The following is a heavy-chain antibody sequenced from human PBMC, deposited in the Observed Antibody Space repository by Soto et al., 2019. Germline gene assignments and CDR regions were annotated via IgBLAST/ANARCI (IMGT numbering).Heavy chain of an antibody. CDR2: INHSGST. Sequence: QVQLQQWGAGLLKPSETLSLTCAVYGGSFSGYYWSWIRQPPGKGLEWIEEINHSGSTNYNPSLKSRVTISVDTSKNQFSLKLSSVTAADTAVYYCARLEGSYYYMDVWGKGTTVTVSS. J-gene: IGHJ6*03. CDR3: ARLEGSYYYMDV. CDR1: GGSFSGYY. D-gene: IGHD3-3*01. V-gene: IGHV4-34*01.